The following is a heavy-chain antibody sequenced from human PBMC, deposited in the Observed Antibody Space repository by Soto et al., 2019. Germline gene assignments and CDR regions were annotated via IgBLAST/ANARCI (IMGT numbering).Heavy chain of an antibody. D-gene: IGHD4-4*01. J-gene: IGHJ5*02. CDR2: INPKSDDT. V-gene: IGHV1-2*02. CDR3: ARRHSLDYIRWGLDP. CDR1: GYPFSDNQ. Sequence: GASVKVSCKASGYPFSDNQIHWLRRAPGQGLEWMGRINPKSDDTNYAQKFQGRSTMTRDTSIDAAYLELTGLTSDDTATYYCARRHSLDYIRWGLDPWGQGTLVTVSS.